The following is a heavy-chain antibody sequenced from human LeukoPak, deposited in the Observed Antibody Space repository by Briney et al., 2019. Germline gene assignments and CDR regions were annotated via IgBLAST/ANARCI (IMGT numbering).Heavy chain of an antibody. CDR3: ARANITVTTINAFDI. CDR1: GGTFSSYA. V-gene: IGHV1-69*05. Sequence: SVKVSCKASGGTFSSYAISWVRQAPGQGLEWMGRIIPIFGTANYAQKFQGRVTITTDESTSTAYMELSSLRSEDTAVYYCARANITVTTINAFDIWGQGTMVTVSS. J-gene: IGHJ3*02. CDR2: IIPIFGTA. D-gene: IGHD4-17*01.